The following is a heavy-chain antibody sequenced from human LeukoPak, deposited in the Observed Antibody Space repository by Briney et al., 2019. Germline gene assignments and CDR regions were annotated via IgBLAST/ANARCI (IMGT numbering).Heavy chain of an antibody. Sequence: GGSLRLSCAASGFTVSNNYMGWVRQAPGKGLEWVSFIYSDISTYYADSVKGRFTISRDDSKNTLFLQMNSLRAEDTAVYYCARGVTAVPAWGQGTMVTVSS. V-gene: IGHV3-66*01. CDR1: GFTVSNNY. CDR3: ARGVTAVPA. J-gene: IGHJ5*02. D-gene: IGHD2-21*02. CDR2: IYSDIST.